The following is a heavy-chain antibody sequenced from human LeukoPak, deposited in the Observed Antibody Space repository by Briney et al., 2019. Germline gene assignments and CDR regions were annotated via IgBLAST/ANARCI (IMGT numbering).Heavy chain of an antibody. Sequence: SETLSLTCAVSGGSISSGDYSWSWIRQPPGKGLEWIGEVNHSGSTNYNPSLKSRVTISVDTSKNQFSLKLSSVTAADTAVYYCARETGDSSNWGQGTLVTVSS. J-gene: IGHJ4*02. V-gene: IGHV4-34*01. CDR3: ARETGDSSN. CDR1: GGSISSGDYS. D-gene: IGHD3-22*01. CDR2: VNHSGST.